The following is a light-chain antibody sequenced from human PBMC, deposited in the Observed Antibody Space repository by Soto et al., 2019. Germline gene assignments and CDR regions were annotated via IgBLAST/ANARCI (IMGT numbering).Light chain of an antibody. J-gene: IGKJ2*01. Sequence: EIVLTQSPGTLSLSPGERATLSCRASQSIRSTYLAWYQQKPGQAPRLLIYGASTRATGIPDRFSGSGSGTDFTLTISRLEPEDLAVYYCQQYGSSPMYTFGQGTKLEIK. CDR2: GAS. V-gene: IGKV3-20*01. CDR1: QSIRSTY. CDR3: QQYGSSPMYT.